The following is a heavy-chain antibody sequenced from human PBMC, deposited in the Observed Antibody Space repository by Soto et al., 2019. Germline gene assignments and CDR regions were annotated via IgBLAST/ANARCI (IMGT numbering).Heavy chain of an antibody. Sequence: PSETLSLTCAVYGGSFSGYSWSWIRQPPGKGLENIGEINPSADTSYSPSLQSRVTISQDTSKSQFSLKLSSVTAADTGVYYCARVSGWHGLFDYWGEGTMVTDYS. V-gene: IGHV4-34*01. CDR1: GGSFSGYS. CDR3: ARVSGWHGLFDY. D-gene: IGHD6-19*01. CDR2: INPSADT. J-gene: IGHJ4*02.